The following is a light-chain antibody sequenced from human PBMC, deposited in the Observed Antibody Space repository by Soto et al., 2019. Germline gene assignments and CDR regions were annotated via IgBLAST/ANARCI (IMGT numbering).Light chain of an antibody. CDR1: QSVSSN. CDR2: GAS. CDR3: QQYNNWPTWT. V-gene: IGKV3-15*01. J-gene: IGKJ1*01. Sequence: EIVMTQSPATLSVSPGERATLSCRASQSVSSNLAWYQQKPGQAPRLLIYGASTRATGIPARFSGSGSGTDIPLIISRLQSEDFVVYYCQQYNNWPTWTFGQGTKVEIK.